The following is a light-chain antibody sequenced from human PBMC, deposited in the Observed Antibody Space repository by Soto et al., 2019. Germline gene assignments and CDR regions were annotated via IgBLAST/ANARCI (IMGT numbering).Light chain of an antibody. CDR2: DAS. J-gene: IGKJ4*01. V-gene: IGKV1-33*01. Sequence: DIQLTQSPSSLSASVGDRVTITCQASQDIPNYLNWYQQKPGKAPKLLIFDASSVESGVPSRFSGSGSWPHFTFTISSLEPEDIATYHCQPYEDLPLTSGVGTRVEL. CDR1: QDIPNY. CDR3: QPYEDLPLT.